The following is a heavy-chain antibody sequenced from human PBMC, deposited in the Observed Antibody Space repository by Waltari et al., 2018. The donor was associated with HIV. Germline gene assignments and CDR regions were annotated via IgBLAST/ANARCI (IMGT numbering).Heavy chain of an antibody. CDR1: GYPCTGYY. V-gene: IGHV1-2*02. CDR2: INPNSGGT. J-gene: IGHJ4*02. Sequence: QVQLVQSGAEVKKPGASVKVSCKASGYPCTGYYMQWDRQAHGQGLEWMGWINPNSGGTNYAQKFQGRFTMTRDTSISTAYMELSRLRSDDTAVYYCAREPTYDYVWGSYRSKGVYFDYWGQGTLVTVSS. D-gene: IGHD3-16*02. CDR3: AREPTYDYVWGSYRSKGVYFDY.